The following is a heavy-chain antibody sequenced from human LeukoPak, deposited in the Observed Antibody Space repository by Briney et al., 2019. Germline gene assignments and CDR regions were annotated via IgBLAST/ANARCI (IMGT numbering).Heavy chain of an antibody. Sequence: PGGSLRLSCAASGFTFGSYGMHWVRQAPGKGLDWVAFIRYDGINKYYADSVKGRFTISRDNSKNTLYLQMNSLRAEDTAVYYCAKTGSGYYYDSSGYLFDYWGQGTLVTVSS. CDR3: AKTGSGYYYDSSGYLFDY. V-gene: IGHV3-30*02. CDR2: IRYDGINK. J-gene: IGHJ4*02. CDR1: GFTFGSYG. D-gene: IGHD3-22*01.